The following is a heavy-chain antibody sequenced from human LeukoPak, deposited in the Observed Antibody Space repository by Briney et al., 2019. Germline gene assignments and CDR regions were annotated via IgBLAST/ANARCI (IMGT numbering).Heavy chain of an antibody. CDR1: RFSFSDYD. V-gene: IGHV3-30*18. D-gene: IGHD3-22*01. J-gene: IGHJ6*02. CDR2: ISSDGSRK. Sequence: GGSLRLSCRASRFSFSDYDMHWVRQAPGKGLEWVAVISSDGSRKHYGDSVKGRFTISRDNVKNVLYLQMNSLRPEDTALYYCAKDLSSAITSALVLDVWGQGTTV. CDR3: AKDLSSAITSALVLDV.